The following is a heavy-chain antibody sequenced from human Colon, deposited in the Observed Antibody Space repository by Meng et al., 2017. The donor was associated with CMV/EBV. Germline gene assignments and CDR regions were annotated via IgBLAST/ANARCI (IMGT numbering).Heavy chain of an antibody. CDR2: VWFDGSKT. D-gene: IGHD3-10*01. J-gene: IGHJ4*02. CDR1: GFTFSSHG. CDR3: AKGMWFGVDPFDS. V-gene: IGHV3-33*06. Sequence: CAASGFTFSSHGMHWVRQAPGKGLEWVAAVWFDGSKTYYADSAKGRFTISRDNSKNTVDLQMNSLRVDDTAVYYCAKGMWFGVDPFDSWGQGTLVTVSS.